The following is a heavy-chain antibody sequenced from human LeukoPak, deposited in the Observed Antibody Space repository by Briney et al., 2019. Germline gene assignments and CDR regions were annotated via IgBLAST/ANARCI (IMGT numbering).Heavy chain of an antibody. CDR1: GYTFTSYG. D-gene: IGHD1-1*01. V-gene: IGHV1-18*01. J-gene: IGHJ5*02. Sequence: GASVKVSCKASGYTFTSYGISWVRQAPGQGLEWMGWISPYNGNTNFAQNLQGRVTTTTDTSTSTAYMELRSLRSDDTAVYYRARRYEDWFDPWGQGTLVTVSS. CDR2: ISPYNGNT. CDR3: ARRYEDWFDP.